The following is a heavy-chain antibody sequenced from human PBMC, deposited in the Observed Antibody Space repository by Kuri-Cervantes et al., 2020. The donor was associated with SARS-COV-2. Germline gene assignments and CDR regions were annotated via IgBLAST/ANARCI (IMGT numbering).Heavy chain of an antibody. Sequence: LSLTCAASGFAFSNYGMHWVRQAPGKGLEWVAFIWYDGSNKPYADSVKGRFTISRDNSKNTLYLQMNSLRGEDTAVYYCARDTPTLVRGVVSDRWLDPWGQGTLVTVSS. CDR1: GFAFSNYG. D-gene: IGHD3-10*01. CDR2: IWYDGSNK. CDR3: ARDTPTLVRGVVSDRWLDP. J-gene: IGHJ5*02. V-gene: IGHV3-33*08.